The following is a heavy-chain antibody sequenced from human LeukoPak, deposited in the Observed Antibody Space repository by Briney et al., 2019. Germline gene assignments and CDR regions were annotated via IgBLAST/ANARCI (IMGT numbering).Heavy chain of an antibody. V-gene: IGHV1-18*01. CDR3: ARDPSCRHSSSAPGEYFQH. D-gene: IGHD6-6*01. J-gene: IGHJ1*01. CDR2: ISAYNGNT. CDR1: GYTFTSYG. Sequence: ASVKVSCKASGYTFTSYGISWVRQAPGQGLEWMGWISAYNGNTNYAQKLQGRVTMTTDTSTSTAYMELRSLRSEDTAVYYCARDPSCRHSSSAPGEYFQHWGQGTLVTVSS.